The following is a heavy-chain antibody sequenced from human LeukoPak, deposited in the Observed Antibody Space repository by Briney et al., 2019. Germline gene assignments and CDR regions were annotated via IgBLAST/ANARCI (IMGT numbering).Heavy chain of an antibody. J-gene: IGHJ6*03. CDR3: ARGPHSSLRSDNKYYYYMDV. CDR1: GGSISSYY. D-gene: IGHD2-15*01. CDR2: IYTSGST. Sequence: SETLSLTCTVSGGSISSYYWSWIQQPPGKGLEWIGYIYTSGSTNYNPSLKSRVTISVDTSKNQFSLKLSSVTAADTAVYYCARGPHSSLRSDNKYYYYMDVWGKGTTVTVSS. V-gene: IGHV4-4*09.